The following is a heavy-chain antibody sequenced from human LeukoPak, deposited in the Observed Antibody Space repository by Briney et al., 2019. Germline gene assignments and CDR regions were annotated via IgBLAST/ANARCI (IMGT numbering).Heavy chain of an antibody. V-gene: IGHV3-74*01. CDR2: TNSDGSRT. CDR1: GFTFSTYW. J-gene: IGHJ4*02. CDR3: ARDRGINMVRGVIDH. D-gene: IGHD3-10*01. Sequence: SGGSLRLSCAASGFTFSTYWMHWVRQAPGKGLVWVSRTNSDGSRTDYADSVKGRFTISRDNAENTLYLQMNSLRVEDTAVYYCARDRGINMVRGVIDHWGQGTLVTVSS.